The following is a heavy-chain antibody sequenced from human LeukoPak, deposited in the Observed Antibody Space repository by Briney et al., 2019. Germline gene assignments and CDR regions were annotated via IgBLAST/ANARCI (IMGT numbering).Heavy chain of an antibody. J-gene: IGHJ6*03. D-gene: IGHD3-9*01. CDR2: ISGSGGST. Sequence: GGSLRLSCVASGFTFSSFAMSWVRQAPGKGLEWVSSISGSGGSTYYADSVKGRFTISRDNSKSTLYLQMNSLRAGDTALYYCAKAGYINYYAYYHMDVWGKGTTVTVSS. CDR3: AKAGYINYYAYYHMDV. V-gene: IGHV3-23*01. CDR1: GFTFSSFA.